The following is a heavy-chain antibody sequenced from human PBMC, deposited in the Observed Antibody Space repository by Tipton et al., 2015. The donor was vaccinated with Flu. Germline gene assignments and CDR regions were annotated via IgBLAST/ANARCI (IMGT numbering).Heavy chain of an antibody. J-gene: IGHJ4*02. CDR3: ARGIPTYCTGGTCFDGDFDS. Sequence: TLSLTCSVSGGSISSYYWSWIRQSPGKGLEWIGYISYSGSTNYNPSLKSRVTISVDTSKNQFSLELSSVTAADTAVYYCARGIPTYCTGGTCFDGDFDSWGQGALVTVSS. CDR1: GGSISSYY. CDR2: ISYSGST. V-gene: IGHV4-59*08. D-gene: IGHD2-15*01.